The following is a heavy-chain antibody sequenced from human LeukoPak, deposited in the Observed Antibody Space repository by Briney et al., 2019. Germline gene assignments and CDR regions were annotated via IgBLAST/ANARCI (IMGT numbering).Heavy chain of an antibody. CDR3: ARGYAGATSYYYYYYMDV. J-gene: IGHJ6*03. CDR2: MNPNSGNT. V-gene: IGHV1-8*03. CDR1: GYTFTIYD. Sequence: ASVKVSCKASGYTFTIYDINWVRQATGQGLECMGWMNPNSGNTGYAQKFQGRVIITRDTSISTAYMELSSLRSEDTAVYYCARGYAGATSYYYYYYMDVWGKGTTVTVSS. D-gene: IGHD1-26*01.